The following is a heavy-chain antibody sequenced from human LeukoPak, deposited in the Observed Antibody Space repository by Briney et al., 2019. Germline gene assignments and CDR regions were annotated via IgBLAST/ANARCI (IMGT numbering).Heavy chain of an antibody. J-gene: IGHJ4*02. CDR1: GYTFTSYY. V-gene: IGHV1-46*01. CDR3: ARGSGNYGGNTESSFDY. Sequence: ASVKVSCKASGYTFTSYYMHWVRQAPGQGLEWMGIINPSGGSTSYAQKFQGRVTMTRDTSTSTVYMELSSLRSEDTAVYYCARGSGNYGGNTESSFDYWGQGTLVTVSS. CDR2: INPSGGST. D-gene: IGHD4-23*01.